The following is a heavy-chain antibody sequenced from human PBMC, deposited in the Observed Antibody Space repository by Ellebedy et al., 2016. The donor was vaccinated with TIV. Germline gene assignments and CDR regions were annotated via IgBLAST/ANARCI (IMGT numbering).Heavy chain of an antibody. Sequence: PGGSLRLSCAASGFTFSSYDMHRVRQAPGTGLEWVALISYDANNKYYADSVKGRFTISRDNSKNTLYLQMNTLRPEDTAVYYCAKVPVGFCNRPFCFYLDDWGQGTLVSVSS. CDR1: GFTFSSYD. V-gene: IGHV3-30*18. D-gene: IGHD2-2*03. CDR3: AKVPVGFCNRPFCFYLDD. J-gene: IGHJ4*02. CDR2: ISYDANNK.